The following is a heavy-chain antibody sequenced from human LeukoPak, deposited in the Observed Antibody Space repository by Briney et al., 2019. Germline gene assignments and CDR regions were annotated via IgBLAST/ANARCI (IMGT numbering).Heavy chain of an antibody. J-gene: IGHJ4*02. CDR2: IIPIFGTA. V-gene: IGHV1-69*01. Sequence: FGNTYGNTFSSDASSWVRQAPGQRIKWMRGIIPIFGTANYAQKFQGRVTITADESTSTAYMELSSLRSEDTAVYYCARDLGLLSEGSGWYYWGQGTLVTVSS. CDR1: GNTFSSDA. CDR3: ARDLGLLSEGSGWYY. D-gene: IGHD6-19*01.